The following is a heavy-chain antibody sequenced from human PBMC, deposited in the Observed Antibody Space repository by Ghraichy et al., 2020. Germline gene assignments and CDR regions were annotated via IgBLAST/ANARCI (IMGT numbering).Heavy chain of an antibody. J-gene: IGHJ4*02. Sequence: ESLNISCAASGFTFQGYTMHWVRQPPGKGLEWVSLISWDVSSTSYADSVKGRFTISRDNSKNSLYLQMNSLRAEDTALYYCARDNFGTIDYWGQGTLVTVSS. CDR3: ARDNFGTIDY. V-gene: IGHV3-43*01. CDR2: ISWDVSST. D-gene: IGHD3-10*01. CDR1: GFTFQGYT.